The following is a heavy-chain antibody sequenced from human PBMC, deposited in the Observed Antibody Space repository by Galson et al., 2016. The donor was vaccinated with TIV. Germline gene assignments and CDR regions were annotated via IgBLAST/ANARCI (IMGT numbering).Heavy chain of an antibody. D-gene: IGHD4-17*01. CDR1: GGTFSRYA. Sequence: SVKVSCKVSGGTFSRYAITWVRQAPGQGLEWMGGITPIFGTTNYAQKFQGRVTITADKSAGTAYLGLSGLRSDDTAVYYCARYYGDYNLRGDNYDFGMDVWGQGTTVTVSS. CDR3: ARYYGDYNLRGDNYDFGMDV. CDR2: ITPIFGTT. V-gene: IGHV1-69*06. J-gene: IGHJ6*02.